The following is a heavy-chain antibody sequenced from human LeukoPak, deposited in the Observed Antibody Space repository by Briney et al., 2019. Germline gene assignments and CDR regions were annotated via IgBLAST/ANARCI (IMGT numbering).Heavy chain of an antibody. Sequence: PGGSLRLSCAASGFTFSTYNMNWVRQAPGKGLEWVSYISSSTTSYADSVKGRFTISRDNAKNSLYLQMNSLRDEDTAVYYCARTSLRTFHIWGQGTMVTVSS. J-gene: IGHJ3*02. CDR1: GFTFSTYN. CDR2: ISSSTT. V-gene: IGHV3-48*02. CDR3: ARTSLRTFHI.